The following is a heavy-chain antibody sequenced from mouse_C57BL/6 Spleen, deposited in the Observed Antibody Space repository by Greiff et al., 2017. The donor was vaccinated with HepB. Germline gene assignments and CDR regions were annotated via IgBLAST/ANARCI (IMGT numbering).Heavy chain of an antibody. V-gene: IGHV5-6*02. CDR3: ARQTVVATDWYFDV. CDR2: ISSGGSYT. Sequence: EVMLVESGGDLVKPGGSLKLSCAASGFTFSSYGMSWVRQTPDKRLEWVATISSGGSYTYYPDSVKGRFTISRDNAKNTLYLQMSSLKSEDTAMYYCARQTVVATDWYFDVWGTGTTVTVSS. J-gene: IGHJ1*03. D-gene: IGHD1-1*01. CDR1: GFTFSSYG.